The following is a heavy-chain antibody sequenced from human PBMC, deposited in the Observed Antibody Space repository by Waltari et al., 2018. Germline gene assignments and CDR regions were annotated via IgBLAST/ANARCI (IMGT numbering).Heavy chain of an antibody. CDR1: GFTCSTAW. CDR3: GDFTAFDY. D-gene: IGHD2-8*02. CDR2: IKAKPHGGTT. V-gene: IGHV3-15*01. J-gene: IGHJ4*02. Sequence: EVQLVESGGGLVKPGGCLSLSCVGSGFTCSTAWMHWVRQAPGKGLEWVGRIKAKPHGGTTVYAAPVQGRFTISRDDSKNTVYLQMNSLKTEDTAIYYCGDFTAFDYWGQGSLVTVSS.